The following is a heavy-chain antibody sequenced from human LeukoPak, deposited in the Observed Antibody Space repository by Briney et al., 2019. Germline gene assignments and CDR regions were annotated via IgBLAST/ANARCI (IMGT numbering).Heavy chain of an antibody. CDR2: ISPYNDNT. CDR3: ARHFYGSGTYYHFDY. J-gene: IGHJ4*02. D-gene: IGHD3-10*01. CDR1: GYTFITYG. V-gene: IGHV1-18*01. Sequence: ASVKVSCTASGYTFITYGISWVRQAPGQGLEWMGWISPYNDNTNYAQKLQGRATLTTDTSTSTAYMELRSLRSDDTAVYYCARHFYGSGTYYHFDYWGQGTLVTVSS.